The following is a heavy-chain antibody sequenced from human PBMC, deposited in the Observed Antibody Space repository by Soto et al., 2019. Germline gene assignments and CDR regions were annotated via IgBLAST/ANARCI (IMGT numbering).Heavy chain of an antibody. D-gene: IGHD3-10*01. CDR2: MNPNNGNT. Sequence: ASVKVSRKASGYTFTSYDISWLREATGQGLEWMGWMNPNNGNTDYAPKFQGRVTMTMNTSIGTAYMELSSLRSEDTAVYYCARSPRNYYALGSYSYFRHWGQGTLVTVSS. CDR3: ARSPRNYYALGSYSYFRH. CDR1: GYTFTSYD. V-gene: IGHV1-8*01. J-gene: IGHJ1*01.